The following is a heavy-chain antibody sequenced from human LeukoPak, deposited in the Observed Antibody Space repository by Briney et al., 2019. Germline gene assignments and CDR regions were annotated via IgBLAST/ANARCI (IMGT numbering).Heavy chain of an antibody. J-gene: IGHJ6*03. CDR2: INRSGST. D-gene: IGHD5-18*01. Sequence: SETLSLTCAVYGGSFSGYYWSWIRQPPGKGLEWIGEINRSGSTNYNPSLKSRVTISVDTSKNQVSLKLTSVTAADTAVYYCARTEESGYNYGYFGYYYYMDVWGKGTTVTVSS. CDR1: GGSFSGYY. CDR3: ARTEESGYNYGYFGYYYYMDV. V-gene: IGHV4-34*01.